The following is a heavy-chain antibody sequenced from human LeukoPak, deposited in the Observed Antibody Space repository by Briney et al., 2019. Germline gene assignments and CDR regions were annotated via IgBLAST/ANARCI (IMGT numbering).Heavy chain of an antibody. V-gene: IGHV1-18*01. D-gene: IGHD2-15*01. CDR2: ISAYNGNT. CDR3: ARAYCSGGSCYHAFDI. CDR1: GYTFTSYD. J-gene: IGHJ3*02. Sequence: GASVKVSCKASGYTFTSYDISWVRQAPGQGLEWMGWISAYNGNTNYAQKLRGRVTMTTDTSTSTAYMELRSLRSDDTAVYYCARAYCSGGSCYHAFDIWGQGTMVTVSS.